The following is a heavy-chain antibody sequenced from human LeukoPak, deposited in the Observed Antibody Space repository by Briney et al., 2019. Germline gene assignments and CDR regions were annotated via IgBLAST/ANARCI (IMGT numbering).Heavy chain of an antibody. D-gene: IGHD3-10*01. J-gene: IGHJ4*02. CDR2: ITASGVTT. CDR1: GFTFSSYA. Sequence: AGGSLRLSCAASGFTFSSYAMSWVRQAPGKGLEWISTITASGVTTYYAGSVKGRFTISRDNSKNTLYLQMNSLRAEDTAVYYCARVSKETRSFGSGSYYVDYWGQGTLVTVSS. V-gene: IGHV3-23*01. CDR3: ARVSKETRSFGSGSYYVDY.